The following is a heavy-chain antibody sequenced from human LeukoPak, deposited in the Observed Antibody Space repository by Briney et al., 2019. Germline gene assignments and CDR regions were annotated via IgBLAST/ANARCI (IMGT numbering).Heavy chain of an antibody. CDR3: AKQGLVPATAGD. J-gene: IGHJ4*02. CDR2: IRYDGSNK. D-gene: IGHD2-2*01. Sequence: GGSLRLSCAASGFTFSSYGMHWVRQAPGKGLEWVAFIRYDGSNKYYADSVKARFNISRDNSMNTLYLQMNSLRPEDTAVYYCAKQGLVPATAGDWGQGTLVTVSS. V-gene: IGHV3-30*02. CDR1: GFTFSSYG.